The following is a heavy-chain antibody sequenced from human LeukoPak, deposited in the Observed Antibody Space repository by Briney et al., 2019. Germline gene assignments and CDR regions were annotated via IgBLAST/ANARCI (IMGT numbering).Heavy chain of an antibody. CDR2: ISSSGSTI. CDR1: GFTFSSYE. Sequence: PGGSLRLSCAASGFTFSSYEMNWVRQAPGKGLEWVSYISSSGSTIYYADSVKGRFTISRDNSKNTLYLQMNSLRAEDTAVYYCAKVPPYGSGEYYFDYWGQGTLVTVSS. CDR3: AKVPPYGSGEYYFDY. D-gene: IGHD3-10*01. J-gene: IGHJ4*02. V-gene: IGHV3-48*03.